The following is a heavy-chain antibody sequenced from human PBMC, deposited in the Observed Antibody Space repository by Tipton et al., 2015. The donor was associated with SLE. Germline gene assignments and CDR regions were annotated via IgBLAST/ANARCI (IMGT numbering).Heavy chain of an antibody. CDR1: GFTFSRFA. D-gene: IGHD5-12*01. J-gene: IGHJ4*02. CDR3: AKGSQWLRYCFDY. CDR2: ISGSGGST. Sequence: SLRLSCAASGFTFSRFAMSWVRQAPGKGLEWVSAISGSGGSTYYADSVKGRFTISRDNSKNTLYLQMNSLRAEDTAVYYCAKGSQWLRYCFDYWGQGTLVTVAS. V-gene: IGHV3-23*01.